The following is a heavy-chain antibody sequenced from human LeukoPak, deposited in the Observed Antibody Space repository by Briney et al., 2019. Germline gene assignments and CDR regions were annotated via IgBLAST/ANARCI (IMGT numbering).Heavy chain of an antibody. CDR3: ARLASSGWYPRSSFDY. CDR1: GYSFTTYW. Sequence: GESLKISCKGSGYSFTTYWIGWVRQMPGKGLEWMGIIYPADSDTRYSPSFQGQVTISVDSSISTAYLQWSSLKASDTAMYYCARLASSGWYPRSSFDYWGQGTLVTVSS. D-gene: IGHD6-19*01. J-gene: IGHJ4*02. V-gene: IGHV5-51*01. CDR2: IYPADSDT.